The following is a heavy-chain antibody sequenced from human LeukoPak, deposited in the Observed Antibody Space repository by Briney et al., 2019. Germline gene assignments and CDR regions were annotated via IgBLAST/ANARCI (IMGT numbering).Heavy chain of an antibody. CDR2: ISSSSSYI. V-gene: IGHV3-21*01. CDR1: GFTVSSNY. Sequence: GGSLRLSWAASGFTVSSNYISCVRQAPGKGLGWVSSISSSSSYIYYADSVKGRFTISRDNAKNSLYLQMNSLRAEDTAVYYCARVFGGAVADYWGQGTLVTVSS. D-gene: IGHD6-19*01. CDR3: ARVFGGAVADY. J-gene: IGHJ4*02.